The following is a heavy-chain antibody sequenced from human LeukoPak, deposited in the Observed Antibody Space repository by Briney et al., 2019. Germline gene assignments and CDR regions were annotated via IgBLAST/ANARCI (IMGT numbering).Heavy chain of an antibody. CDR3: ARTQLSADYYYYYMDV. Sequence: ASVKVSCKASGYTFTSYAMNWVRQAPGQGLEWMGWINTNTGNPTYAQGFTGRFVFSLDTSVSTAYLQISSLKAEDTAVYYCARTQLSADYYYYYMDVWGKGTTVTVSS. V-gene: IGHV7-4-1*02. CDR2: INTNTGNP. CDR1: GYTFTSYA. D-gene: IGHD2-2*01. J-gene: IGHJ6*03.